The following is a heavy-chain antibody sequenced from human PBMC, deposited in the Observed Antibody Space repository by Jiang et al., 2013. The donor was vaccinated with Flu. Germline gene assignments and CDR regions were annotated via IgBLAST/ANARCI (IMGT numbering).Heavy chain of an antibody. V-gene: IGHV3-23*01. CDR1: GFTFRDFA. J-gene: IGHJ4*03. D-gene: IGHD1-26*01. Sequence: SLRLSCAASGFTFRDFAMSWVRQAPGKGLEWVSSISGSGSTHYTNSVKGRFTISRDNSKNTLDMQMNSLRAEDTAVYYCAKSRDGSYYDYWGQGTLVTVSS. CDR3: AKSRDGSYYDY. CDR2: ISGSGST.